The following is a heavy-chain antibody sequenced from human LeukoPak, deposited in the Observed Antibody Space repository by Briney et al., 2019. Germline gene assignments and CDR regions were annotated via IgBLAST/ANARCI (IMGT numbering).Heavy chain of an antibody. CDR1: GGTCSSYA. CDR3: ARSTRGYSYGLFDY. D-gene: IGHD5-18*01. CDR2: IIPIFGTA. Sequence: ASVKVSCKASGGTCSSYAISWVRQAPGQGLEWMGGIIPIFGTANYAQKFQGRVTITTDESTSTAYMELSSLRSEDTAVYYCARSTRGYSYGLFDYWGQGTLVTVSS. V-gene: IGHV1-69*05. J-gene: IGHJ4*02.